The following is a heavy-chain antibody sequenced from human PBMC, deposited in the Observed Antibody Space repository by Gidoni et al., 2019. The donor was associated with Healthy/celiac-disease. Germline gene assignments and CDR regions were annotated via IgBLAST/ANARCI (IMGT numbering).Heavy chain of an antibody. CDR3: ARDEHYYDSSGYSSFDY. CDR2: IWYDGSNK. D-gene: IGHD3-22*01. Sequence: QVQLVESGGGVVQPGRSLRLSCAASGFTFSSYGMHWVRQAPGKGLEWVAVIWYDGSNKYYADSVKGRFTISRDNSKNTLYLQMNSLRAEDTAVYYCARDEHYYDSSGYSSFDYWGQGTLVTVSS. J-gene: IGHJ4*02. V-gene: IGHV3-33*01. CDR1: GFTFSSYG.